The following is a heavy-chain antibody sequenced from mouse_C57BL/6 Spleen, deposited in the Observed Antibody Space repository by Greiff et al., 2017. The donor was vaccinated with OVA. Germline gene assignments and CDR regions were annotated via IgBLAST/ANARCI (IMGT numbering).Heavy chain of an antibody. D-gene: IGHD1-1*01. V-gene: IGHV3-6*01. CDR1: GYSITSGYY. Sequence: EVQLQESGPGLVKPSQSLSLTCSVTGYSITSGYYWNWIRQFPGNKLEWMGYISYDGSNNYNPSLKNRISITRDTSKNQFFLKLNSVTTEDTATYYCARAYYYGSSYASWFAYWGQGTLVTVSA. CDR3: ARAYYYGSSYASWFAY. J-gene: IGHJ3*01. CDR2: ISYDGSN.